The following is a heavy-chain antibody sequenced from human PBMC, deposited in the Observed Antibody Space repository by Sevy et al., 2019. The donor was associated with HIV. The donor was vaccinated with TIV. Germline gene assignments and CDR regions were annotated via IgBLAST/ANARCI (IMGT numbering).Heavy chain of an antibody. CDR3: AKDRVSGSYYSGDFDY. J-gene: IGHJ4*02. CDR1: GFTFNTYA. D-gene: IGHD3-10*01. V-gene: IGHV3-23*01. CDR2: ISYSGSTT. Sequence: GGSLRLSCAASGFTFNTYAMTWVRQAPGKGLEWVSAISYSGSTTHYADSVKGRFTISRDNSKNTLYLQMNSLRAEDTAVYYCAKDRVSGSYYSGDFDYWGQRTLVTDSS.